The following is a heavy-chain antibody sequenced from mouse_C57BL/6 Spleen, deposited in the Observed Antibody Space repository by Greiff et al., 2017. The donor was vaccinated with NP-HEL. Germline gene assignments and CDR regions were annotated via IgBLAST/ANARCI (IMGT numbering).Heavy chain of an antibody. CDR2: IDPEDGDT. D-gene: IGHD2-3*01. J-gene: IGHJ3*01. Sequence: VQLQQSGAELVRPGASVKLSCTASGFNIKDYYMHWVKQRPEQGLEWIGRIDPEDGDTEYAPKFQGKATMTADTSSNTAYLQLSSLTSEDTAVYYCTSFYDGYYNAYWGQGTLVTVSA. CDR1: GFNIKDYY. V-gene: IGHV14-1*01. CDR3: TSFYDGYYNAY.